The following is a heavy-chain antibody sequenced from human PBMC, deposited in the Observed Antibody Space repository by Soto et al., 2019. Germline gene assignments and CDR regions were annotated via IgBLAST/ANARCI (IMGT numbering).Heavy chain of an antibody. CDR1: GGSFSGYY. Sequence: LSLTCAVYGGSFSGYYWSWIRQPPGKGLEWIGEINHSGSTNYNPSLKSRVTISVDTSKNQFSLKLSSVTAADTAVYYCARGAIVGYIGWYYYYGMDVWGQGTTVTVSS. CDR3: ARGAIVGYIGWYYYYGMDV. V-gene: IGHV4-34*01. D-gene: IGHD1-26*01. CDR2: INHSGST. J-gene: IGHJ6*02.